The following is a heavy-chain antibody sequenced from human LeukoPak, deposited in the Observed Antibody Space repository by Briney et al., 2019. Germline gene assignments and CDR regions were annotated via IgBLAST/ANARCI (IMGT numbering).Heavy chain of an antibody. V-gene: IGHV5-10-1*01. J-gene: IGHJ4*02. CDR1: GYSFTSYW. Sequence: GESLKIYCKGSGYSFTSYWISWVRQMPGKGLEWMGRIDPSDSYTNYSPSFQGHVTISADKSTSTAYLQWSSLKASDTAMYYCARIWFGELYLDYWGQGTLVTVSS. CDR2: IDPSDSYT. CDR3: ARIWFGELYLDY. D-gene: IGHD3-10*01.